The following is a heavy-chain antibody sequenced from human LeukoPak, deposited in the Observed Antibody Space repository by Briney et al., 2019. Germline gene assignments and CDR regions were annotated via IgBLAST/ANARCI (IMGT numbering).Heavy chain of an antibody. Sequence: SETLSLTCAVSGGSFSGYYWSWIRQPPGKGLEWIGETNHSGSTNYNPSLKSRVTISVDTSKNQFSLKLSSVTAADTAVYYCARDLTIFGVVHDYWGQGTLVTVSS. D-gene: IGHD3-3*01. CDR1: GGSFSGYY. J-gene: IGHJ4*02. CDR3: ARDLTIFGVVHDY. V-gene: IGHV4-34*01. CDR2: TNHSGST.